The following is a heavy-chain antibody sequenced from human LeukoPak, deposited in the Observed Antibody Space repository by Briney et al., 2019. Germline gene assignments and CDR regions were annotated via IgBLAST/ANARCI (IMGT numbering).Heavy chain of an antibody. CDR2: IYHSGST. V-gene: IGHV4-4*02. Sequence: SETLSLTCTVSGGSISSSNWWSWVRQPPGKGLEWIGEIYHSGSTNYNPPLKSRVTISVDTPKTQFSLKLSSVTAADTAVYYCAGQSGSYTYWGQGTLVTVSS. J-gene: IGHJ4*02. D-gene: IGHD1-26*01. CDR1: GGSISSSNW. CDR3: AGQSGSYTY.